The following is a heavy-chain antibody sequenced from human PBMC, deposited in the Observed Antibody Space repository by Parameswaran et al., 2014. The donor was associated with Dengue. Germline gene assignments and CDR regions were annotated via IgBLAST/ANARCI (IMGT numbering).Heavy chain of an antibody. J-gene: IGHJ6*02. Sequence: PGKALEWLALIYWDDDKRYSPSLKSRLTITKDTSKNQVALTMTNMDPVDTATYYCAHRWFREPYYYGMDVWGQGTTVTVSS. V-gene: IGHV2-5*02. D-gene: IGHD3-10*01. CDR3: AHRWFREPYYYGMDV. CDR2: IYWDDDK.